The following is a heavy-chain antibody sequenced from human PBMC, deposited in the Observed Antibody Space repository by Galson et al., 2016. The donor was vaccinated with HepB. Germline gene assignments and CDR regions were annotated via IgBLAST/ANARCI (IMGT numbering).Heavy chain of an antibody. CDR2: IKEDGSQK. CDR1: GFTFNSHW. J-gene: IGHJ3*02. CDR3: ARAGGVANGYALDI. Sequence: SLRLSCAVSGFTFNSHWMTWIRQAPGQGLAWVAKIKEDGSQKYYVDSVQGRFTISRDNAKNSLYLQMNSLRAEDTAVYYCARAGGVANGYALDIWGQGTMVSVSS. V-gene: IGHV3-7*04. D-gene: IGHD1-26*01.